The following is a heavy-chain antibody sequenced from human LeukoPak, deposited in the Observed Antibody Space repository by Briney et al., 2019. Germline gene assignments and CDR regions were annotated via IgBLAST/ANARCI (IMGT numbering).Heavy chain of an antibody. J-gene: IGHJ4*02. D-gene: IGHD1-26*01. CDR1: GGSFSGYY. Sequence: KPSETLSRTCAVYGGSFSGYYWSWIRQPPGKGLEWIGEINHSGSTNYNPSLKSRVTISVDTSKNQFSLKLSSVTAADTAVYYCASSGSQEGFDYWGQGTLVTVSS. V-gene: IGHV4-34*01. CDR2: INHSGST. CDR3: ASSGSQEGFDY.